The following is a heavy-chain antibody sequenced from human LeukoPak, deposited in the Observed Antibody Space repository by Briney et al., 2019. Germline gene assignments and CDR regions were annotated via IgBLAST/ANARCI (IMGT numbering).Heavy chain of an antibody. V-gene: IGHV4-39*01. D-gene: IGHD6-19*01. Sequence: PSETLSHTCTVSGGSISSKNYYWGWIRQPPGKGLEWIGSIFYTGTTYYNPSLKSRVTISVDTSKNQFSLKMNSVTAADTAVYYCVRPSRSGWYVGVGFDYWGQGTLVTVSS. J-gene: IGHJ4*02. CDR1: GGSISSKNYY. CDR3: VRPSRSGWYVGVGFDY. CDR2: IFYTGTT.